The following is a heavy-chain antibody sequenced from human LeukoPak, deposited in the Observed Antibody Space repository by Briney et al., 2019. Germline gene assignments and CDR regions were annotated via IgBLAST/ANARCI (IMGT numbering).Heavy chain of an antibody. CDR2: MNPNSGNT. V-gene: IGHV1-8*02. CDR1: GYTFTGYY. Sequence: ASLKLSCKASGYTFTGYYMHWVRQAPGQGLEWMGWMNPNSGNTGYAQKLQGRVTMTRNTSISTAYMELSSLRSEDTAVYYCARDLMVRGVTSGGYWGQGTLVTVSS. J-gene: IGHJ4*02. CDR3: ARDLMVRGVTSGGY. D-gene: IGHD3-10*01.